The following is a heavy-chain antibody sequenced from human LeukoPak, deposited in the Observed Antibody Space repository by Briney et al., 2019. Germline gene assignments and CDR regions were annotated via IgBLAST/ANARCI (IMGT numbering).Heavy chain of an antibody. CDR2: IRSKTYGGTT. CDR1: GFTFGDFA. CDR3: TSGEYQMFY. D-gene: IGHD6-6*01. V-gene: IGHV3-49*04. J-gene: IGHJ4*02. Sequence: GRSLRLSCTASGFTFGDFAMTWVRQAPGKGLEWVGFIRSKTYGGTTDYAASVKGRFTISRDGSKSIAYLQMNSLKTEDTAVYYCTSGEYQMFYWGQGTLVTVSS.